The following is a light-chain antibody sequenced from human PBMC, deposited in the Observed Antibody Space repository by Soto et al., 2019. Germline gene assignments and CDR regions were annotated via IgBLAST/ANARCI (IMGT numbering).Light chain of an antibody. V-gene: IGLV1-44*01. J-gene: IGLJ3*02. CDR2: TNN. CDR3: AAWDGSLNGRV. Sequence: QSVLTQPPSASGTPGQRVTISCSGSNSNIGSNTVNWYQQLPGTAPKLLIYTNNQRPSGVPDRFSGSKSGTSASLAISGLQSEDEADYYCAAWDGSLNGRVFGGGTKVTVL. CDR1: NSNIGSNT.